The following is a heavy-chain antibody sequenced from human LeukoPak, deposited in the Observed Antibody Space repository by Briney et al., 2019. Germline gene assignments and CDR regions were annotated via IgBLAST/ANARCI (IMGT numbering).Heavy chain of an antibody. CDR1: GGSFSGYY. D-gene: IGHD2-15*01. J-gene: IGHJ3*02. CDR2: INHSGST. V-gene: IGHV4-34*01. CDR3: ARVRHIVVVVAAIDI. Sequence: SETLSLTCAVYGGSFSGYYWSWIRQPPGKGLEWIGEINHSGSTNYSPSLKSRVTISVDTSKNQFSLKLSSVTAADTAVYYCARVRHIVVVVAAIDIWGQGTMVTVSS.